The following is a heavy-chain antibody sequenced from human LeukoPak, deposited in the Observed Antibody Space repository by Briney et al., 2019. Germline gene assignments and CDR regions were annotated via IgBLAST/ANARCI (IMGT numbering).Heavy chain of an antibody. Sequence: GGSLRLSCAVSGFTLNTNDMNWVRQAPGKGLEWVSIMYPWGSAFYTDSVKGRFTVTRDESKNMMFLQMNTLRPDDTAMYYCVRQGGGDNCRWGQGALVTVSS. CDR2: MYPWGSA. J-gene: IGHJ4*01. D-gene: IGHD4-23*01. V-gene: IGHV3-66*02. CDR3: VRQGGGDNCR. CDR1: GFTLNTND.